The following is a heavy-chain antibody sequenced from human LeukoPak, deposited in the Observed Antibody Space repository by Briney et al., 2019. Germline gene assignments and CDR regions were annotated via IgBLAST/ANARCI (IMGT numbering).Heavy chain of an antibody. D-gene: IGHD3-22*01. Sequence: SVKVSCKASGGTFSSYAISWVRQAPGQGLEWMGGIITIFGTANYAQKFQGRVTITTDESTSTAYMELSSLRSEDTAVYYCARGGTNYYDSSGYYPPTHWFDPWGQGTLVTVSS. CDR3: ARGGTNYYDSSGYYPPTHWFDP. CDR1: GGTFSSYA. V-gene: IGHV1-69*05. J-gene: IGHJ5*02. CDR2: IITIFGTA.